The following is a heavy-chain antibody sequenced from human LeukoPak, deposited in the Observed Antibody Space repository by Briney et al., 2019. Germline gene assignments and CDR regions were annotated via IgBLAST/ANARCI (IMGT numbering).Heavy chain of an antibody. CDR2: INSNSGGR. D-gene: IGHD6-13*01. Sequence: VSVKVSCKASVYSFTGYYLHWVRQAPGQALEWMGWINSNSGGRNYAQKFQGRVTMTKDTSINTAYMELSSLTSDDTAVYYCATLTAASGYYFDSWGQGTLVTVSS. V-gene: IGHV1-2*02. CDR3: ATLTAASGYYFDS. CDR1: VYSFTGYY. J-gene: IGHJ4*02.